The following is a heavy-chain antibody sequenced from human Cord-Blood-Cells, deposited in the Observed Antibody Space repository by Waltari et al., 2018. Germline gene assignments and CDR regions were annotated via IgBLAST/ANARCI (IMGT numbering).Heavy chain of an antibody. Sequence: QVQLQPWGAGLLKTSETLSLTCAVYGGSFRASYWSWIRQPPGKGLEWIGEINHSGSTNYNPSLKSRVTISVDTSKNQFSLKLSSVTAADTAVYYCASKSNWNMFDYWGQGTLVTVSS. J-gene: IGHJ4*02. CDR2: INHSGST. CDR3: ASKSNWNMFDY. D-gene: IGHD1-20*01. CDR1: GGSFRASY. V-gene: IGHV4-34*01.